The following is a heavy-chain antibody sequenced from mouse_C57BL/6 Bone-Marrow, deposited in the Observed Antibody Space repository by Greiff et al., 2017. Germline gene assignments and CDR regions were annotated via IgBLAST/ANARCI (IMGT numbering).Heavy chain of an antibody. CDR3: AKEADYGSSYAMDY. D-gene: IGHD1-1*01. CDR2: IWRGGST. Sequence: VHLVESGPGLVQPSQSLSITCTVSGFSLTSYGVHWVRQSPGKGLEWLGVIWRGGSTDYNAAFMSRLSITKDNSKSQVFFKMNSLQADDTAIYYCAKEADYGSSYAMDYWGQGTSVTVSS. CDR1: GFSLTSYG. J-gene: IGHJ4*01. V-gene: IGHV2-5*01.